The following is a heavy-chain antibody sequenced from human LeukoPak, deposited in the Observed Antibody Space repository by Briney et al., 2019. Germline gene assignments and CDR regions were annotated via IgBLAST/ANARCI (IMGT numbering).Heavy chain of an antibody. D-gene: IGHD3-22*01. CDR3: ARGDYDDSSGNFNDAFDI. J-gene: IGHJ3*02. CDR2: ISYDGSNK. V-gene: IGHV3-30-3*01. Sequence: PGRSLRLSCAASGFTFSSYAMHWVRQAPGKGLEWVAVISYDGSNKYYADSVKGRFTISRDNSKNTLYLQMNSLRAEDTAVYYCARGDYDDSSGNFNDAFDIWGQGTMVTV. CDR1: GFTFSSYA.